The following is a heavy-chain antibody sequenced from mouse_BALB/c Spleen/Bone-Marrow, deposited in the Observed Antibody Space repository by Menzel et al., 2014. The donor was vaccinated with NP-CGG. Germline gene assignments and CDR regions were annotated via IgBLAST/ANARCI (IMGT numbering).Heavy chain of an antibody. J-gene: IGHJ2*01. Sequence: VKPMESGAELAKPGASVKMSCKASGYTFTSYWMHWVKQRPGQGLEWIGYINPSTTYSAYNQKFKDKATLTADKSSSTAYMQLSSLTSEDSAVYYCALYYRYDYFDYWGQGTTLTVSS. CDR3: ALYYRYDYFDY. D-gene: IGHD2-14*01. CDR2: INPSTTYS. CDR1: GYTFTSYW. V-gene: IGHV1-7*01.